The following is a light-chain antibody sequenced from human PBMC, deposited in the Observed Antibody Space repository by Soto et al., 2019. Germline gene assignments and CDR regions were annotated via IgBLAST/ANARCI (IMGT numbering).Light chain of an antibody. CDR2: SAS. Sequence: EIVLTQSPGTLSLSRGERATLSCRASQSVSSTSLAWYQQKPGQAPRLLIDSASSRATGIPDRFSGSGSGTDFSLTISRLEPEDVALYYGLRYGRSPHAFGQGTKLEIK. V-gene: IGKV3-20*01. J-gene: IGKJ2*01. CDR3: LRYGRSPHA. CDR1: QSVSSTS.